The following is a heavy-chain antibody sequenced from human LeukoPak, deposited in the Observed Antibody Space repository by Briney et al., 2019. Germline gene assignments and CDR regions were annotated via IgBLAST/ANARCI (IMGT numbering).Heavy chain of an antibody. D-gene: IGHD6-6*01. V-gene: IGHV4-4*07. Sequence: PSETLSLTCTVSGGSISNYHWSWIRQPAGKGLEWIGRFYASGSASGSTNYNPSLKSRVTMSVDTSKNQFSLNLNSVTAADTAVYYCARVWQLVRGGNYYYYMDVWGKGTTVTVSS. CDR3: ARVWQLVRGGNYYYYMDV. J-gene: IGHJ6*03. CDR2: FYASGSASGST. CDR1: GGSISNYH.